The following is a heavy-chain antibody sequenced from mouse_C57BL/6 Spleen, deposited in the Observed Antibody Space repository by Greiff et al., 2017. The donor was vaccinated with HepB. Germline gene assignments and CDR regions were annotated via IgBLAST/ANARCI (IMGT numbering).Heavy chain of an antibody. J-gene: IGHJ4*01. CDR2: IYPGDGDT. V-gene: IGHV1-80*01. CDR1: GYAFSSYW. Sequence: VQLQQSGAELVKPGASVKISCKASGYAFSSYWMNWVKQRPGKGLEWIGQIYPGDGDTNYNGKFKGKATLTADKSSSTAYMQLSSLTSEDSAVYFCARGGGPTVSRDYYAMDYWGQGTSVTVSS. D-gene: IGHD1-1*01. CDR3: ARGGGPTVSRDYYAMDY.